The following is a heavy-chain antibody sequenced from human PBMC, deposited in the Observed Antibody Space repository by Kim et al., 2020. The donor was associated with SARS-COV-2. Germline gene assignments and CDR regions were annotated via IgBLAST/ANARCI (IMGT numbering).Heavy chain of an antibody. J-gene: IGHJ4*02. CDR2: IFPDDSDT. V-gene: IGHV5-51*01. CDR3: ATAADVLGLDY. Sequence: EESLKISCKASGYRFTSYWIGWVRQMPGKGLEWMGIIFPDDSDTRYSPSFQGQVTISVDKSITTAYLHWRSLKASDTAMYYCATAADVLGLDYWGQGSLV. CDR1: GYRFTSYW. D-gene: IGHD3-16*01.